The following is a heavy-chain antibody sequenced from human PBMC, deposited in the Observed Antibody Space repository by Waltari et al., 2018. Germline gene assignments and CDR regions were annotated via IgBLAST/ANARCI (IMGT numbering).Heavy chain of an antibody. J-gene: IGHJ4*02. Sequence: QVQLQESGPGLVKPSETLSLTATVSGDSINSYFWSWIRQPPGKGLEWIGYVYHSGSTNYNPSLKSRVTILVDMSKNQFSLRLSSVTAADTAVYYCARDSEAYYFDYWGQGTLVTVSS. CDR3: ARDSEAYYFDY. V-gene: IGHV4-59*01. CDR2: VYHSGST. CDR1: GDSINSYF.